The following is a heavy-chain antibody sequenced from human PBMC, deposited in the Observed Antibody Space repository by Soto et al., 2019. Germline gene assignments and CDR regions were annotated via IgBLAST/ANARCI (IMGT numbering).Heavy chain of an antibody. CDR2: IYYSGST. J-gene: IGHJ5*02. CDR3: ARRNYDILTGYYKRGWFDP. V-gene: IGHV4-31*03. CDR1: GGSISSGGYY. Sequence: PSETLSLTCTVSGGSISSGGYYWSWIRQHPGKGLEWIGYIYYSGSTYYNPSLKSRVTISVDTSKNQFSLKLSSVTAADTAVYYCARRNYDILTGYYKRGWFDPWGQGTLVTVSS. D-gene: IGHD3-9*01.